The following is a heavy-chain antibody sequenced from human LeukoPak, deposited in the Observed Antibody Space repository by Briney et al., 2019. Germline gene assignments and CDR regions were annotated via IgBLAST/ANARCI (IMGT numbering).Heavy chain of an antibody. CDR2: ISGSDGST. J-gene: IGHJ4*02. CDR3: AKNIGGLDY. V-gene: IGHV3-23*01. D-gene: IGHD3-10*01. CDR1: GFTFNTYG. Sequence: GGTLRLSCAVSGFTFNTYGMTWDRQAPGKGLEWVSGISGSDGSTYHADSVKGRFTISRDNSKNTLYLQMNSLRGEDTAVYYCAKNIGGLDYWGQGTLVTVSS.